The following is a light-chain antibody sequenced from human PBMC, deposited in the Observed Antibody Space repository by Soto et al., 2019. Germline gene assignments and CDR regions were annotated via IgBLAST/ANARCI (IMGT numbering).Light chain of an antibody. V-gene: IGLV2-8*01. Sequence: QSALTQPPSASGSPGQSVIISCTGTSSDVGGYNYVSWYQQHPGKAPKLMIYEVSKRPSGVPDRFSGSKSGNTASLTVSGLQAEDEADYCCSSYAGSNNLVFGGGTKLTVL. CDR1: SSDVGGYNY. CDR2: EVS. CDR3: SSYAGSNNLV. J-gene: IGLJ3*02.